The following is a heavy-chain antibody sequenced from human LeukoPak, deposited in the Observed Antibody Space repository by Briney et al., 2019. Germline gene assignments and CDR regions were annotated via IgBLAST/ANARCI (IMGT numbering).Heavy chain of an antibody. V-gene: IGHV4-34*01. CDR2: INHSGST. D-gene: IGHD3-22*01. Sequence: SETLSLTCAVYGGSFSGYYWSWIRQPPGKGLEWIGEINHSGSTNYNPSLKSRVTISVDTSKNQFSLKLSSVTAADTAVYYCARSVKMYHYDSSGYYHFQHWGQGTLVTVSS. CDR3: ARSVKMYHYDSSGYYHFQH. CDR1: GGSFSGYY. J-gene: IGHJ1*01.